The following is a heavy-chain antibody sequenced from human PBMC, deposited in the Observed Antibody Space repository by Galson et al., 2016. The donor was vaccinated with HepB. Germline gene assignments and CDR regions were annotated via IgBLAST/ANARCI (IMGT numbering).Heavy chain of an antibody. D-gene: IGHD5-18*01. V-gene: IGHV4-61*01. CDR3: ARGPTAVANTGPFDY. CDR2: IYYSGII. CDR1: GGPVSSNSYY. J-gene: IGHJ4*02. Sequence: SETLSLTCIVPGGPVSSNSYYWNWIRQSPGKGLEWIGFIYYSGIISYNPSLKSRVTISVDTSKNQFSLKLSSVTAADTAVYYCARGPTAVANTGPFDYWGQGSLVTVSS.